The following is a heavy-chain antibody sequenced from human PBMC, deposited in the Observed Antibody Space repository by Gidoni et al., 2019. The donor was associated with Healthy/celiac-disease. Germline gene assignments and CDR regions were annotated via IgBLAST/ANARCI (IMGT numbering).Heavy chain of an antibody. J-gene: IGHJ2*01. CDR1: GFTFSSYA. Sequence: EVQLLESGGGLVQPGGSLRLSCAASGFTFSSYAMSWVRQAPGKGLEWVSAISGSGGSTYYADSVKGRFTISRDNSKNTLYLQMNSLRAEDTAVYYCAKDYDILTGYLFGSTWYFDLWGRGTLVTVSS. V-gene: IGHV3-23*01. CDR2: ISGSGGST. D-gene: IGHD3-9*01. CDR3: AKDYDILTGYLFGSTWYFDL.